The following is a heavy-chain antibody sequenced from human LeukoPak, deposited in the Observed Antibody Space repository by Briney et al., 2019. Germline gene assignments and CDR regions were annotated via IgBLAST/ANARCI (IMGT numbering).Heavy chain of an antibody. D-gene: IGHD6-19*01. CDR1: GYTLTELS. CDR2: FDPEDGET. V-gene: IGHV1-24*01. CDR3: ATANVLGGWYVVSSFDY. Sequence: ASVKVSCKVSGYTLTELSMHWVRQAPGKGLEWMGGFDPEDGETIYAQKFQGRVTMTEDTSTDTAYMELSSLRSEDTAVYYCATANVLGGWYVVSSFDYWGRGTLVTVSS. J-gene: IGHJ4*02.